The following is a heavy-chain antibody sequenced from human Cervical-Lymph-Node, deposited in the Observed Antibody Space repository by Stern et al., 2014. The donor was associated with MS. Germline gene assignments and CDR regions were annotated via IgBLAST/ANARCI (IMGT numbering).Heavy chain of an antibody. CDR1: GYTFTSYG. J-gene: IGHJ4*02. V-gene: IGHV1-18*01. CDR3: ARSSSWYFDF. D-gene: IGHD6-13*01. Sequence: QMQLVQSGTEVKKPGASVKVSCTASGYTFTSYGISWVRQVPGHGLEWMGWITTHNGNTDYAQKVQDRVTLTTDTSTNTAYMELRSLSSDDTAVYYCARSSSWYFDFWGQGTLVTVSS. CDR2: ITTHNGNT.